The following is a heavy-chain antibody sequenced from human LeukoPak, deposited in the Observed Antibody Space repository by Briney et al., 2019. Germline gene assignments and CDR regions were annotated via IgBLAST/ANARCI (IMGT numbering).Heavy chain of an antibody. Sequence: GGSLRLSCAASGFTFTSFGMSWVRQAPGKGLEWVSTISGSGGSTYYADSVKGRFTISRDNAKNSLYLQMNSLRAEDTAVYYCARGEPGIAAAGPTSYYFDYWGQGTLVTVSS. CDR2: ISGSGGST. CDR3: ARGEPGIAAAGPTSYYFDY. J-gene: IGHJ4*02. CDR1: GFTFTSFG. D-gene: IGHD6-13*01. V-gene: IGHV3-23*01.